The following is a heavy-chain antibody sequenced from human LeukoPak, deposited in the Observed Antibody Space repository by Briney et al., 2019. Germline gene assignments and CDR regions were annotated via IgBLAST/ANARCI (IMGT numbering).Heavy chain of an antibody. D-gene: IGHD6-19*01. Sequence: GGSLRLSCAASGFTFDDYGMSWVRQAPGKGLEWVGRIKSKTDGGTTDYAAPVKGRFTISRDDSKNTLYLQMNSLKTEDTAVYYCTTADLAGGYAFDIWGQGTMVTVSS. CDR2: IKSKTDGGTT. J-gene: IGHJ3*02. V-gene: IGHV3-15*01. CDR1: GFTFDDYG. CDR3: TTADLAGGYAFDI.